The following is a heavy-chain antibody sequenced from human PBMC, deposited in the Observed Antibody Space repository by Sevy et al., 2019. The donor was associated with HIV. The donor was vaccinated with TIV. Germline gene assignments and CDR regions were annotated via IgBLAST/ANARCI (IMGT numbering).Heavy chain of an antibody. Sequence: GGSLRLSCAASGFTFSDYYMNWIRQAPGKGLEWVSYISSSGNTIYYADSVKGRLTISRDNAKNSLYLQMNSLRAEDTAVYYCARVVNYYARGPSDYWGQGTLVTVSS. J-gene: IGHJ4*02. CDR2: ISSSGNTI. CDR3: ARVVNYYARGPSDY. V-gene: IGHV3-11*01. CDR1: GFTFSDYY. D-gene: IGHD3-10*02.